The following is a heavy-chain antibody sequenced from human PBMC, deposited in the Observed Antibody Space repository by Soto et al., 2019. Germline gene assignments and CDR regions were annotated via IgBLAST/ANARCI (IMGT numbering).Heavy chain of an antibody. Sequence: GGSLRLSCAASGFTFSSYAMHWVRQAPGKGLEWVAVISYDGSNKYYADSVKGRFTISRDNSKNTLYLQMNSLRAEDTAVYYCARDLGYCSGGSCLVGMDVWGQGTTVTVSS. CDR1: GFTFSSYA. CDR3: ARDLGYCSGGSCLVGMDV. CDR2: ISYDGSNK. J-gene: IGHJ6*02. V-gene: IGHV3-30-3*01. D-gene: IGHD2-15*01.